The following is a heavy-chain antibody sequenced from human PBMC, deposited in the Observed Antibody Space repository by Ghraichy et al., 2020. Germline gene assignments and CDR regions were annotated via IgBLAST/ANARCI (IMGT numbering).Heavy chain of an antibody. Sequence: GGSLRLSCAASGFTFSSYEMNWVRQAPGKGLEWVSYISSSGSTIYYADSVKGRFTISRDNAKNSLYLQMNSLRAEDTAVYYCAREGSVIVATIAYFDYWGQGTLVTVSS. V-gene: IGHV3-48*03. CDR3: AREGSVIVATIAYFDY. CDR1: GFTFSSYE. CDR2: ISSSGSTI. J-gene: IGHJ4*02. D-gene: IGHD5-12*01.